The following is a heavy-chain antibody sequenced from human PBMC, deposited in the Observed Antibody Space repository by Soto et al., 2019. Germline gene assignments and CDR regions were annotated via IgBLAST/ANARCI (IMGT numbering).Heavy chain of an antibody. D-gene: IGHD6-13*01. CDR2: IYYSGST. J-gene: IGHJ5*02. CDR1: CFSISSSSYY. CDR3: ARKDVGQQLVLESWFDP. V-gene: IGHV4-39*01. Sequence: SETLSLTCTFPCFSISSSSYYWGLIRQPPGKGLEWIGSIYYSGSTYYNPSLKSRVTISVDASKNQFSLKLSSVTAADTAVYYCARKDVGQQLVLESWFDPWGQGTLVTVSS.